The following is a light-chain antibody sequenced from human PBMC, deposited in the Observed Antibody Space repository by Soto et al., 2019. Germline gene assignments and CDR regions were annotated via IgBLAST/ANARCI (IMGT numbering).Light chain of an antibody. CDR3: QQGHNWPLT. Sequence: EIVMTQSPATLSLSPGERAAISCRASQSINSELAWYQQKPGQPPRLLIYAASTMATGVPARFTGSESGSEFTLTISGLQSEDFAVYYCQQGHNWPLTFGQGT. CDR2: AAS. CDR1: QSINSE. J-gene: IGKJ2*01. V-gene: IGKV3-15*01.